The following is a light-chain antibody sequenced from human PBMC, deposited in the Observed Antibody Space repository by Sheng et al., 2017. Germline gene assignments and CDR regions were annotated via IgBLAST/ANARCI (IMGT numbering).Light chain of an antibody. CDR2: GAS. V-gene: IGKV3-20*01. CDR3: QYYESSLLT. Sequence: EIVLTQSPATLSLSPGERANLFCRASQSISGTYLVWYQHKPGQVPKLLISGASSRATGIPERFGGSGSGTDFTLTINRLEPEDFAVYYCQYYESSLLTFGGGTKVEIK. CDR1: QSISGTY. J-gene: IGKJ4*01.